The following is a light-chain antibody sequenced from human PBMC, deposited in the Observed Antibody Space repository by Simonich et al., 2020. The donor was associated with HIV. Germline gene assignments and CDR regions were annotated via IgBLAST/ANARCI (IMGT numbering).Light chain of an antibody. J-gene: IGKJ2*01. CDR3: QQYKSYPYT. CDR2: NAS. CDR1: QSISIW. V-gene: IGKV1-5*03. Sequence: DIQMTQSPSTLSASVVDRVTITCRPSQSISIWLAWYQQKPGKAPKLLIYNASSLESGVPSSFSGSGSGTEFTLTISSLQPDDFATYYCQQYKSYPYTFGQGTKLEIK.